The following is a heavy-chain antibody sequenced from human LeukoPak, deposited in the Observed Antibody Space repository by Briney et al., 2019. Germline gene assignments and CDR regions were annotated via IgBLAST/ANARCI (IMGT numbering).Heavy chain of an antibody. D-gene: IGHD1-1*01. CDR3: ARGPGAGPDYCYCYMDV. J-gene: IGHJ6*03. CDR1: GFTVSSNY. CDR2: IYSGGST. Sequence: GGSLRLSCAAPGFTVSSNYMSWVRQAPGKGLEWVSVIYSGGSTYYADSVKGRFTISRDKSKNTLYLQMNSMRAEDTAVYYCARGPGAGPDYCYCYMDVWGKGTTVTVS. V-gene: IGHV3-66*02.